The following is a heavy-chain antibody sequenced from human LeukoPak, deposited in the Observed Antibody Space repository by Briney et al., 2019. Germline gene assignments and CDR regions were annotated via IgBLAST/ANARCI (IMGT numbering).Heavy chain of an antibody. J-gene: IGHJ4*02. CDR3: ARGDTAMGTFDY. CDR1: GGSISSYY. CDR2: IYYSGST. Sequence: SETLSLTCTASGGSISSYYWSWIRQPPGKGLEWIGYIYYSGSTNYNPSLKSRVTISVDTSKNQFSLKLSSVTAADTAVYYCARGDTAMGTFDYWGQGTLVTVSS. D-gene: IGHD5-18*01. V-gene: IGHV4-59*01.